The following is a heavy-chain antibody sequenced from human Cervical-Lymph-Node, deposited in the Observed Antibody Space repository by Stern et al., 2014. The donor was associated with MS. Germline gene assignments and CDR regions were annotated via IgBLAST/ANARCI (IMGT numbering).Heavy chain of an antibody. V-gene: IGHV3-7*01. CDR1: GFTFSSYW. CDR3: ARGSDT. Sequence: VQLVESGGGLVQPGGSLRLSCAASGFTFSSYWMNWVRQAPGKGLEWVANIKADGSETYYVDSVKGRFTISSDNAKNSLYTPMNSLRAEDTAVYCCARGSDTWGQGTRGPVSS. J-gene: IGHJ5*02. CDR2: IKADGSET. D-gene: IGHD2-15*01.